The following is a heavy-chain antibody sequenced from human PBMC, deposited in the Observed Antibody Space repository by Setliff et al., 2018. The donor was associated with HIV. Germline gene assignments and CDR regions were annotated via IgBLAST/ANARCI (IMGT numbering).Heavy chain of an antibody. CDR1: SASISSSGYY. Sequence: SETLSLTCTVSSASISSSGYYWGWIRQPPGKGLEWIGSIYYSGSTYYNPSLKSRVTISVDTSKNQFSLKLSSVTAADTAVYYCARNSQKGIQPLLLASWGPGTLVTVSS. V-gene: IGHV4-39*01. D-gene: IGHD1-1*01. CDR2: IYYSGST. CDR3: ARNSQKGIQPLLLAS. J-gene: IGHJ4*02.